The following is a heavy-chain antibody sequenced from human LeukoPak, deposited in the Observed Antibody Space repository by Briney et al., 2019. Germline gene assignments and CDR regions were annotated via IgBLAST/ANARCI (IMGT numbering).Heavy chain of an antibody. D-gene: IGHD2-15*01. CDR1: GGTFSSYA. CDR3: ARERPIVLVVTATDFDY. V-gene: IGHV1-69*04. CDR2: IIPILGIA. J-gene: IGHJ4*02. Sequence: SVKVSCKASGGTFSSYAISWVRQAPGQGLEWMGRIIPILGIANYAQKFQGRVTITADKSTSTAYMELSSLRSDDTAVYYCARERPIVLVVTATDFDYWGQGTLVTVSS.